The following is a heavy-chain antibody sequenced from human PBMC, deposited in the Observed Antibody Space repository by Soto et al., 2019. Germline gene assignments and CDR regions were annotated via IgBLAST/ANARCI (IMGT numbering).Heavy chain of an antibody. CDR2: ISYDGSNK. V-gene: IGHV3-30*03. CDR1: RITFSSYG. J-gene: IGHJ4*02. Sequence: LRLSYAASRITFSSYGIHWVRQAPGKGLEWVAVISYDGSNKYYADSVKGRVTMTTDTSTSTAYMELRSLRSDDTAVYYCARDQDVVVVAASEKFDYWGQGTLVTVSS. D-gene: IGHD2-15*01. CDR3: ARDQDVVVVAASEKFDY.